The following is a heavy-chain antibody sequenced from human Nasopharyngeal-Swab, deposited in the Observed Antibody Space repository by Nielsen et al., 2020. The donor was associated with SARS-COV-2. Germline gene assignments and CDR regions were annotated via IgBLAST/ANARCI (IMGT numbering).Heavy chain of an antibody. D-gene: IGHD2/OR15-2a*01. CDR2: IYHSGST. CDR3: ARVENDYGDY. Sequence: SETLSLTCTVSGYSISSGYYWGWIRQPPGKGLEWIGSIYHSGSTYYNPSLKSRVTISVDTSKNQFFLKLSSVTAADTAVYYCARVENDYGDYWGQGTLVTVSS. V-gene: IGHV4-38-2*02. J-gene: IGHJ4*02. CDR1: GYSISSGYY.